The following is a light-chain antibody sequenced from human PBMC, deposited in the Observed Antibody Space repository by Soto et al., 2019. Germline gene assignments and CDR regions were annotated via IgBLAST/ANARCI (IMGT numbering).Light chain of an antibody. V-gene: IGKV1-17*01. Sequence: DIQMTQYPSSLSASVGDRVTITCRASQDITNELGWYQQKPGKAPKRLIYYASNLQSGVPSRFSGSGSGTDFTFTITSLQPEDFATYYCQQYDSLAQCTFGGGTKVEIE. CDR1: QDITNE. CDR2: YAS. CDR3: QQYDSLAQCT. J-gene: IGKJ4*01.